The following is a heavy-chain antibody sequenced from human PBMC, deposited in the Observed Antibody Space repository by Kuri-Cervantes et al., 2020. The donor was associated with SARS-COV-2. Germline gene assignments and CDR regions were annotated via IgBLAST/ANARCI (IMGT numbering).Heavy chain of an antibody. Sequence: SETLSLTCTVSGGSISSSSYHWGWIRQPPGKGLEWSGSIYYSGSTYYNPSLKSRVTISVDTSKNQFSLKLSSVTAADTAVYYCARGPPNYDFWSGYKSAFDYWGQGTLVTDSS. CDR3: ARGPPNYDFWSGYKSAFDY. J-gene: IGHJ4*02. CDR2: IYYSGST. V-gene: IGHV4-39*01. CDR1: GGSISSSSYH. D-gene: IGHD3-3*01.